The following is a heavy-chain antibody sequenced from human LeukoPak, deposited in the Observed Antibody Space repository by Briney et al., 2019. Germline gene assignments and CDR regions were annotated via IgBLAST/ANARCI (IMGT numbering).Heavy chain of an antibody. CDR2: ISSSSSYI. D-gene: IGHD2-2*01. J-gene: IGHJ4*02. V-gene: IGHV3-21*01. CDR3: ARSPRGHQLLDKHFDY. Sequence: GGSLRLSCAASGFTFSSYSMNWVRQAPGKGLERVSSISSSSSYIYYADSVKGRFTISRDNAKNSLYLQMNSLRAEDTAVYYCARSPRGHQLLDKHFDYWGQGTLVTVSS. CDR1: GFTFSSYS.